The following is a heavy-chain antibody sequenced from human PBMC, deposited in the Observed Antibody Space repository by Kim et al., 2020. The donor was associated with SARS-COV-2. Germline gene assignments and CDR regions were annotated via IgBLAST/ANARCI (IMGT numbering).Heavy chain of an antibody. V-gene: IGHV3-30-3*01. J-gene: IGHJ4*02. CDR1: GFTFSTYA. CDR3: ARDGSYHTLTKGLDY. D-gene: IGHD2-8*01. Sequence: GGSLRLSCAASGFTFSTYALHWVRQAPGTGLEWVALISYDGGSNRYYSESVKGRFTISRDNSKNTVYLQMNSLRPEDTAVYFCARDGSYHTLTKGLDYWGQGTLVTVSS. CDR2: ISYDGGSNR.